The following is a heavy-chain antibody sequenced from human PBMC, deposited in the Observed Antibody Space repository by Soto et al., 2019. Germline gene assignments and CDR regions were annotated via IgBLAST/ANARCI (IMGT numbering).Heavy chain of an antibody. CDR2: IFHSGDT. CDR1: GDSISNSRW. D-gene: IGHD6-19*01. Sequence: QVQLQESGPGLVKPSGTVSLTCAVSGDSISNSRWWTWVRQPPGKGLEWIGAIFHSGDTNYNPSLKSRVFISVDKSQNQFSLKVSSVTAADTAVYYCAYSTGWYRHDVWGQGTLVTVSS. V-gene: IGHV4-4*02. J-gene: IGHJ3*01. CDR3: AYSTGWYRHDV.